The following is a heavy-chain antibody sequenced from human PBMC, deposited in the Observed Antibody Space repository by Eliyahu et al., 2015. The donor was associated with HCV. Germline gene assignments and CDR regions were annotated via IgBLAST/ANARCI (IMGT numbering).Heavy chain of an antibody. V-gene: IGHV4-59*01. J-gene: IGHJ4*02. CDR1: GGSITNSY. CDR2: IYFTGSS. D-gene: IGHD3-10*01. CDR3: ARLVLAELFFDS. Sequence: QVQLQESGPRLVKPSETLSLTCTVXGGSITNSYWTWLRQSPGKGLEWIGYIYFTGSSDYNPSLKSRVSMSVNPSKNQFSLNLRSVTAADTAVYYCARLVLAELFFDSWGQGKLVTVSS.